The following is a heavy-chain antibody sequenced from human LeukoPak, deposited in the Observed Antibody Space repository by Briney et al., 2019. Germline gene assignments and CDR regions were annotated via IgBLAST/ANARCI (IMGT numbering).Heavy chain of an antibody. V-gene: IGHV3-30-3*01. D-gene: IGHD3-10*01. CDR3: ARAYYYGSGSI. CDR2: IATDGSQT. Sequence: GESLKITCAASGFTFTNHIMHCVRQAPGKGLEWVASIATDGSQTFYRGSVKGRFTISRDNAKNSLYLQMNSLRAEDTAVYYCARAYYYGSGSIWGQGTLVTVSS. J-gene: IGHJ4*02. CDR1: GFTFTNHI.